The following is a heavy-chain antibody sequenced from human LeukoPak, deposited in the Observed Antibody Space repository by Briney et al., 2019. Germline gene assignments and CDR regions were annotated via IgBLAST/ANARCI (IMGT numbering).Heavy chain of an antibody. CDR1: GGSISSYY. CDR2: IYYSGST. D-gene: IGHD6-19*01. V-gene: IGHV4-59*08. Sequence: PSETLSLTCTVSGGSISSYYWSWIRQPPGKGLEWIGYIYYSGSTNYNPSLKSRVTISVDTSKNQFSLKLSSVTAADTAVYYCARYPNQWLVLHVGYFDLWGRGTLVTVSS. J-gene: IGHJ2*01. CDR3: ARYPNQWLVLHVGYFDL.